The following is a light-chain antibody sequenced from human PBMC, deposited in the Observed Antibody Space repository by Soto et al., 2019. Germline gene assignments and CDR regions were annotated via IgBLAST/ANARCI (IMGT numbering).Light chain of an antibody. J-gene: IGKJ1*01. CDR2: GAY. V-gene: IGKV3-20*01. CDR1: ESVNNNL. CDR3: HQYGSTPPT. Sequence: EIVLTQSPGTLSLSPGERATLSCRASESVNNNLLAWYQRKPGQAPRLLIYGAYYRATDIPYQFSGSGSGTDFTLTIARLEAEDFAVYICHQYGSTPPTFGLGTKVEI.